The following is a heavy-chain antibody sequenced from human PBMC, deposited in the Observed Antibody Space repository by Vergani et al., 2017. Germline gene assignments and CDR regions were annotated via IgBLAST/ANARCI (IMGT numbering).Heavy chain of an antibody. CDR3: ARGSGLGGSCYKPRFDY. J-gene: IGHJ4*02. D-gene: IGHD2-15*01. CDR1: GGSINSHNYY. V-gene: IGHV4-61*02. CDR2: IHTSGST. Sequence: QVQLQESGPGLVKPSQTLSLTCTVSGGSINSHNYYWSWIRQPAGKGLEWIGRIHTSGSTNYNPSLKSRVTMSEDTSKNQFSLNLTSVTAADTAVYFCARGSGLGGSCYKPRFDYWGQGILVTVPS.